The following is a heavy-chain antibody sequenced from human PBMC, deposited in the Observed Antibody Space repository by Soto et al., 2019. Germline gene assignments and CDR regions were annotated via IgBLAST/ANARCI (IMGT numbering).Heavy chain of an antibody. Sequence: EVQLVESGGGLVQPGGSLRLSCAASGFTFSTYEMNWVRQAPGKGLEWLSYISSSTGNNMYYADSVKGRFTISRDNAKNSLYLQMNSLRAEDTAVYYCARVTAPYDSSGYYYYRPFDYWGQGTLVTVSS. CDR1: GFTFSTYE. CDR2: ISSSTGNNM. J-gene: IGHJ4*02. V-gene: IGHV3-48*03. D-gene: IGHD3-22*01. CDR3: ARVTAPYDSSGYYYYRPFDY.